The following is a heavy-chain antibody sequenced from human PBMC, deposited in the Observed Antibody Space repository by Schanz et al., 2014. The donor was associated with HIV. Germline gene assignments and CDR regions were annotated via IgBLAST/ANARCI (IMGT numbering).Heavy chain of an antibody. CDR1: GGTFINYA. CDR3: ARDSPVAAGTLDY. D-gene: IGHD6-13*01. V-gene: IGHV1-69*01. CDR2: IIPLFGTS. Sequence: QVQLVQSGAEVKKTGSSVKVSCKASGGTFINYAFSWVRQAPGQGLEWMGGIIPLFGTSNYAQKFQGRATITADESTSTAYMELSSLRSEDTAVYYCARDSPVAAGTLDYWGQGTLVTVSS. J-gene: IGHJ4*02.